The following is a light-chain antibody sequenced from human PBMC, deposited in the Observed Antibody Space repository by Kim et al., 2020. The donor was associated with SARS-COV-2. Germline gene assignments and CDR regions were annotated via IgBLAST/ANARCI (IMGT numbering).Light chain of an antibody. J-gene: IGLJ2*01. CDR2: EVS. Sequence: QYVTLARRVPSSDFDRYNDVSWYQQHPSKAPKLMIYEVSQRPSGVPDRFSGSKSGNTASLTVSGLQAEDEADYYCSSYAGSNALVFGGGTQLTVL. CDR1: SSDFDRYND. CDR3: SSYAGSNALV. V-gene: IGLV2-8*01.